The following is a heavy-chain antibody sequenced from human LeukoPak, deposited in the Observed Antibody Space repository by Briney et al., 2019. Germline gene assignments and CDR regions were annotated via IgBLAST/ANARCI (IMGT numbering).Heavy chain of an antibody. CDR1: GFTFSDYY. V-gene: IGHV3-11*04. J-gene: IGHJ4*02. Sequence: PGGSLRLSCAASGFTFSDYYMSWIRQAPGKGLEWVSYISSSGSTIYYADSVKGRFTISRDNAKNSLYLQMNSLRAEDTAVYYCAREYYDFWSGYYTGRAFDYWGQGTLVTVSS. CDR2: ISSSGSTI. D-gene: IGHD3-3*01. CDR3: AREYYDFWSGYYTGRAFDY.